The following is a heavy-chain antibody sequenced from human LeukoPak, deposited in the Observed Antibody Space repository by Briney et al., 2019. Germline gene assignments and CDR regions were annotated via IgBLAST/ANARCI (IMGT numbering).Heavy chain of an antibody. CDR3: ARDGVVPAAHPLLDY. V-gene: IGHV3-30*04. J-gene: IGHJ4*02. Sequence: PGGSLRPSCQPSGFPLGSYARPWARQAQGKGLGWVEVISYDGSNKYYADSVKGRFTISRDNSKNTLYLQMNSLRAEDTAVYYCARDGVVPAAHPLLDYWGQGTLVTVSS. D-gene: IGHD2-2*01. CDR1: GFPLGSYA. CDR2: ISYDGSNK.